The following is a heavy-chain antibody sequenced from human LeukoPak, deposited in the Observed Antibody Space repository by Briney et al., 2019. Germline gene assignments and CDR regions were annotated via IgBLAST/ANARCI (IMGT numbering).Heavy chain of an antibody. CDR2: IWYDGGIK. D-gene: IGHD3-16*01. CDR3: AKDSVGGMGDY. Sequence: PGRSLRLSCVASGFSFGFNTYGMQWVRQTPGKGLEWVAVIWYDGGIKYYGDAVKGRFTISRDNSKNSLYLQMNSLRTEDTALYYCAKDSVGGMGDYWGQGTLVTVSS. J-gene: IGHJ4*02. CDR1: GFSFGFNTYG. V-gene: IGHV3-33*03.